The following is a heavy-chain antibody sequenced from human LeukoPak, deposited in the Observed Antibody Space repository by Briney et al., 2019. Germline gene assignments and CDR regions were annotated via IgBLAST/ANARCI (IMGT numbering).Heavy chain of an antibody. D-gene: IGHD3-22*01. J-gene: IGHJ4*02. CDR1: GGSISSTNW. Sequence: PSETLSLTCAVSGGSISSTNWWSWLRQPPGKGLEWIGEIYHSGSTNYNPSLKSRVTISVDKSKNQFSLRLSSATAADTAVYYCAKKYYYDSRPLDYWGQGTLVTVSS. CDR3: AKKYYYDSRPLDY. V-gene: IGHV4-4*02. CDR2: IYHSGST.